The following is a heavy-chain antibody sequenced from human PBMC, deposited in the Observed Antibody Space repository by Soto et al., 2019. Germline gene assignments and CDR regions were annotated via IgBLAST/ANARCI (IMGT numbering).Heavy chain of an antibody. J-gene: IGHJ6*03. CDR3: ARDAAGFGELLPNYYYYYYMDV. D-gene: IGHD3-10*01. V-gene: IGHV4-59*01. CDR1: GGSISSYY. Sequence: PEETLSLPCTVSGGSISSYYWSWIRQPPGKGLEWIGYIYYSGSTNYNPSLKSRVTISVDTSKNQFSLKLSSVTAADTAVYYCARDAAGFGELLPNYYYYYYMDVWGKGTTVTVSS. CDR2: IYYSGST.